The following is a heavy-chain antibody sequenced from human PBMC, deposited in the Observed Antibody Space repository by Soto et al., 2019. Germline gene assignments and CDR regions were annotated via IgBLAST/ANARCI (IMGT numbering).Heavy chain of an antibody. V-gene: IGHV4-34*01. CDR1: GGSFSGYY. CDR2: INHSGST. D-gene: IGHD2-15*01. J-gene: IGHJ6*02. Sequence: SETLSLTCAVYGGSFSGYYWSWIRQPPGKGLEWIGEINHSGSTNYNPSLKSRVTISVDTSKNQFSLKLSSVTAADTAVYYCARGRYCSGGSCYWYYCYYGMDVWGQGTTVTVSS. CDR3: ARGRYCSGGSCYWYYCYYGMDV.